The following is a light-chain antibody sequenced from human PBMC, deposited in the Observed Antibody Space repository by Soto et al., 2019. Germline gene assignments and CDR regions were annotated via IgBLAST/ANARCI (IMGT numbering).Light chain of an antibody. CDR3: QQRGNWPRLT. V-gene: IGKV3-11*01. Sequence: EIVLTQSPATLSLSPGERATLSCRVSQSVGSYLAWYQQKPGQAPSLLIYDASNRATGIPARFSGSGSGTDFTLTISSLEPEDFAVYYCQQRGNWPRLTFGGGTKVEIK. J-gene: IGKJ4*01. CDR2: DAS. CDR1: QSVGSY.